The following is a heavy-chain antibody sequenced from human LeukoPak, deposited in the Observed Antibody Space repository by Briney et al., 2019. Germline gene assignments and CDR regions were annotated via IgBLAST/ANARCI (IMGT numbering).Heavy chain of an antibody. CDR3: ARHRIYCSGGSCYPPGRDYYGMDV. J-gene: IGHJ6*02. V-gene: IGHV4-59*08. Sequence: SETLSLTCTVSGSSISSYYWSWIRQPPGKGLEWIGYIYYSGSTNYNPSLKSRVTITVDTSKNQFSLKLSSVTAADTAVYYCARHRIYCSGGSCYPPGRDYYGMDVWGQGTTVTVSS. D-gene: IGHD2-15*01. CDR1: GSSISSYY. CDR2: IYYSGST.